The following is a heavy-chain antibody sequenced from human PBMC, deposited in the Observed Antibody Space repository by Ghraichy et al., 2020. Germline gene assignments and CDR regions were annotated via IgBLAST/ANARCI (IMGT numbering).Heavy chain of an antibody. Sequence: GGSLRLSCAASGFTFSNYAMTWVRQGPGKGLEWVSGISGSGERTFYADSVKGRFSISRDNSKNTLFLQMNSLRAEDTAMYFCARHPRDCDSTSCYWRFGPRGQGTLVTVSS. J-gene: IGHJ5*02. CDR3: ARHPRDCDSTSCYWRFGP. CDR1: GFTFSNYA. D-gene: IGHD2-2*01. CDR2: ISGSGERT. V-gene: IGHV3-23*01.